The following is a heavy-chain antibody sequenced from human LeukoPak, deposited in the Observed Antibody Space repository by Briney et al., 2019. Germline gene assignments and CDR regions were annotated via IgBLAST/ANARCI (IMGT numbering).Heavy chain of an antibody. D-gene: IGHD3-10*01. J-gene: IGHJ4*02. Sequence: SENLSLTCAVYGGSFSGYYWSWIRQPPGKGLEWIGEINHSGSTNYNPSLKSRVTISVDTSKNQFSLKLSSVTTADTAVYYCARGGSYYGSGLFDYWGQGTLVTVSS. V-gene: IGHV4-34*01. CDR3: ARGGSYYGSGLFDY. CDR2: INHSGST. CDR1: GGSFSGYY.